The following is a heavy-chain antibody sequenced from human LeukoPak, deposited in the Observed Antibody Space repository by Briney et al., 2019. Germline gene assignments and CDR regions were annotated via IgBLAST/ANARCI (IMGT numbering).Heavy chain of an antibody. D-gene: IGHD3-9*01. Sequence: GGSLRLSCAASGFTFSSYEMNWVRQAPGKGLEWVSYISTSSITKYYADSVKGRFTISRDNARNTLYLQMNSLRAEDTAVYYCATQGYDILTGYYYYFDYWGQGTLVTVSS. CDR1: GFTFSSYE. J-gene: IGHJ4*02. V-gene: IGHV3-48*03. CDR3: ATQGYDILTGYYYYFDY. CDR2: ISTSSITK.